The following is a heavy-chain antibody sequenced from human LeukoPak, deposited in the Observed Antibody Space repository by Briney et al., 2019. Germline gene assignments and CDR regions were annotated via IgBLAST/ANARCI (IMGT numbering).Heavy chain of an antibody. V-gene: IGHV1-69*04. CDR3: ARGELGDY. J-gene: IGHJ4*02. CDR2: IIPILGIA. D-gene: IGHD1-7*01. Sequence: SVKVSCKASGGTFSSYAISWVRQAPGQGLEWMGRIIPILGIANYAQKFQGRVTSTADKSTSTAYMELSSLRSEDTAVYYCARGELGDYWGQGTLVTVSS. CDR1: GGTFSSYA.